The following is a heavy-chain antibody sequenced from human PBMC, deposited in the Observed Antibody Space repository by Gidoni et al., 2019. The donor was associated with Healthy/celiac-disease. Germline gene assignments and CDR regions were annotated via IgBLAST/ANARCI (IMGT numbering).Heavy chain of an antibody. D-gene: IGHD2-2*01. CDR3: ARDRGEPAADNWFDP. V-gene: IGHV4-59*01. CDR2: IYYSGST. CDR1: GGSISSYY. Sequence: HVQLQESGPGLVKPSETLSLTCTVSGGSISSYYWSWIRQPPGKGLEWIGYIYYSGSTNYNPSLKSRVTISVDTSKNQFSLKLSSVTAADTAVYYCARDRGEPAADNWFDPWGQGTLVTVSS. J-gene: IGHJ5*02.